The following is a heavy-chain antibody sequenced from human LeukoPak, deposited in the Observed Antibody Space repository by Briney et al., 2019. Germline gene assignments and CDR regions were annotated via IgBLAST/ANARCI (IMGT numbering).Heavy chain of an antibody. CDR1: GGSIISSSYY. CDR3: ARETSQKGAHYMDV. D-gene: IGHD3-16*01. CDR2: IYYSGYT. J-gene: IGHJ6*03. Sequence: SETLSLTCTVSGGSIISSSYYWGWIRQPPGKGLEWIGSIYYSGYTTYSPSLRSRVTISVDTSKNQFSLKLSSVTAADTAVYYCARETSQKGAHYMDVWGKGTTITISS. V-gene: IGHV4-39*07.